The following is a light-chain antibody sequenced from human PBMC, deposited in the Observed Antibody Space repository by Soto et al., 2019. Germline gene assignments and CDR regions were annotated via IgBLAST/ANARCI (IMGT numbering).Light chain of an antibody. CDR3: QQYGSSPPYT. CDR2: DAS. V-gene: IGKV3-20*01. J-gene: IGKJ2*01. Sequence: IVLTQSPGTLSLSPGERATLSCRASQSVSSNYLAWFQQKPGQAPRLLIYDASTRATGIPDRFSGSGSATDFTLTITRLEPEDFAVYYCQQYGSSPPYTFGQGTKVDIK. CDR1: QSVSSNY.